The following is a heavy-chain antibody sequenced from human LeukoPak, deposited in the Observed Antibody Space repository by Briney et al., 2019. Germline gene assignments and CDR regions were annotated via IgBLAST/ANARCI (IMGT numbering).Heavy chain of an antibody. Sequence: GGSLRLSCAASGFTFSSYEMNWVRQAPGKGLEWVSYISSSGSTIYYADSVKGRFTISRDNAKNSLYLQMNSLRAEDTAVYYCAREVVVVVPATHRNWFDPWGQGTLVTVSS. CDR1: GFTFSSYE. V-gene: IGHV3-48*03. CDR2: ISSSGSTI. CDR3: AREVVVVVPATHRNWFDP. D-gene: IGHD2-15*01. J-gene: IGHJ5*02.